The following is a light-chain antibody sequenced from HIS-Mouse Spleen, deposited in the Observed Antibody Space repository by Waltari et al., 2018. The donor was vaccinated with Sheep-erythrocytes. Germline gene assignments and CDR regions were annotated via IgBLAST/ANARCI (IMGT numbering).Light chain of an antibody. CDR2: SNN. V-gene: IGLV1-44*01. Sequence: QSVLTQPPSASGTPGQRVTISCSGSSSNLGSNTVNWYQQLPGTAPKLLIYSNNPRPSGVPDRFSGSKSGTSACLAISGLQAEDEADYYCAAWDDSLNGPVFGGGTKLTVL. CDR1: SSNLGSNT. CDR3: AAWDDSLNGPV. J-gene: IGLJ3*02.